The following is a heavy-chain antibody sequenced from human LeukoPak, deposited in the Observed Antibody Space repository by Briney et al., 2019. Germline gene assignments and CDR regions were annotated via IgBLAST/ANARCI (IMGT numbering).Heavy chain of an antibody. Sequence: SETLSLTCTVSGDSISSSSLFWGWIRQPPGKGLDGIGSIYYSGSTYYNPSLKSRVTISVDTSKNQFSLKLSSVTAADTAVYYCARVATVAEPYNWFDPWGQGTLVTVSS. CDR2: IYYSGST. J-gene: IGHJ5*02. CDR1: GDSISSSSLF. V-gene: IGHV4-39*07. CDR3: ARVATVAEPYNWFDP. D-gene: IGHD6-19*01.